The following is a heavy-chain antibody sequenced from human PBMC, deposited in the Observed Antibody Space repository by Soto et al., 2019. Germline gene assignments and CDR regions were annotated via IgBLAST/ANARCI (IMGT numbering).Heavy chain of an antibody. CDR2: IDIGGNT. V-gene: IGHV3-66*01. CDR1: GFSVTNNY. CDR3: AWGWCSRGYLGREHYFAC. J-gene: IGHJ4*01. Sequence: EVQVVESGGGLVQPGGSLRLSCAASGFSVTNNYMNWVRQAPGKGLEWVSIIDIGGNTYYADSVKDRFTISRDISRNTRSLDMERRRAAATAVSYCAWGWCSRGYLGREHYFACW. D-gene: IGHD2-8*02.